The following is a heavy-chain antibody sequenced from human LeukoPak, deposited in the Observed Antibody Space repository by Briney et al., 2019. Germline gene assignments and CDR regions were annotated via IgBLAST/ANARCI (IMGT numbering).Heavy chain of an antibody. Sequence: PGGSLRLSWAASGFTFSSYSMNWVRQAPGKGLEWVSYISSSSTTIYYADSVKVRFTISRDNAKNSLYLQMNSLRAEDTAVYYCARVLHKRNYDSSVYYGYWGQGTLVTVSS. J-gene: IGHJ4*02. D-gene: IGHD3-22*01. CDR2: ISSSSTTI. CDR1: GFTFSSYS. V-gene: IGHV3-48*01. CDR3: ARVLHKRNYDSSVYYGY.